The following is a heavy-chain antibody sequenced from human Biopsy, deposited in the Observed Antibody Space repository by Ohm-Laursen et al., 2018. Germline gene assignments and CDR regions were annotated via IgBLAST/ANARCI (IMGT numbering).Heavy chain of an antibody. D-gene: IGHD3-3*01. CDR3: ARTPRDSFWSGSYKRGLWFDP. CDR1: GGSIISYY. J-gene: IGHJ5*02. V-gene: IGHV4-59*01. CDR2: VYNGGIT. Sequence: PSETLSLTCSVSGGSIISYYWTWIRQPPGKGLEWIGHVYNGGITNYNPSLKSRVTISKDTSKNQFPLQVNSVTAADTAVYYCARTPRDSFWSGSYKRGLWFDPWGQGTLVIVSS.